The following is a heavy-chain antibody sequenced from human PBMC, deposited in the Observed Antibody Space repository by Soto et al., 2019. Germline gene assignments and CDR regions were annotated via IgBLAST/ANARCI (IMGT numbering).Heavy chain of an antibody. CDR1: GYTLTELS. CDR3: ATARYFDWFFDY. D-gene: IGHD3-9*01. CDR2: FDPEDCET. Sequence: ASVKVSCKVSGYTLTELSMHWVRQAPGKGLEWMGGFDPEDCETIYAQKFQGRVTMTEDTSTDTAYMELSSLRFEDTAVYYFATARYFDWFFDYWGQGTLVTVSS. V-gene: IGHV1-24*01. J-gene: IGHJ4*02.